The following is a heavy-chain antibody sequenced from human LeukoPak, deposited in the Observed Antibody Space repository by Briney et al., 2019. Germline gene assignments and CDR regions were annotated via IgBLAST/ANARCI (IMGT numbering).Heavy chain of an antibody. CDR2: IYSSGST. CDR3: ARGVVAAPDTVDY. D-gene: IGHD6-13*01. J-gene: IGHJ4*02. Sequence: PSETLSLTCTVSGESISSYYWTWIRQPAGKGLEWIGRIYSSGSTNYNPSLKSRVTMSVDTSKNQFSLKLSSLTAADAAVYYCARGVVAAPDTVDYWGQGTLVTVSS. V-gene: IGHV4-4*07. CDR1: GESISSYY.